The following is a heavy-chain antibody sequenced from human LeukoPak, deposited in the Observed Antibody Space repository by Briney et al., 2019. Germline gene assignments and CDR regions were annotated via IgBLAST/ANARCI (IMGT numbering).Heavy chain of an antibody. J-gene: IGHJ4*02. CDR2: IRYDGSNK. CDR3: ARAPPPDYGDYGPPDY. V-gene: IGHV3-30*02. D-gene: IGHD4-17*01. Sequence: SGGSLRLSCAASGFTFSNYGMHWVRQAPRKGLEWVAFIRYDGSNKYYADSVKGRFTISRDNSKNTLYLQMNSLRAEDTAVYYCARAPPPDYGDYGPPDYWGQGTLVTVSS. CDR1: GFTFSNYG.